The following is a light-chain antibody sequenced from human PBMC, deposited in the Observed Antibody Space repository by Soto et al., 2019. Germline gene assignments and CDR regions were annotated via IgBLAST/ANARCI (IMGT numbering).Light chain of an antibody. CDR3: QHYGSSPST. CDR1: QSISSSY. CDR2: GAS. J-gene: IGKJ1*01. Sequence: EIVLTQSPGTLPLSPGERATLSCRASQSISSSYLAWYQQKPGQAPRLLIYGASSRATGIPDRFSGSGSGTDCTLTISRLEPEDFAVYYCQHYGSSPSTFGQGTKVEIK. V-gene: IGKV3-20*01.